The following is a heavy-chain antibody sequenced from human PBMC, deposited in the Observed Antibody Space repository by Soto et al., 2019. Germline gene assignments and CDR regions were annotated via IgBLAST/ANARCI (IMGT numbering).Heavy chain of an antibody. CDR2: FNPNSGGT. CDR3: ARGRTIVSPGN. Sequence: QVQVVQSGAEVKKPGASVKVSCKASGYTFTGYQMHWVRQAPGQGLEWMGWFNPNSGGTNYAQKFQGRVTMNGDTSISTAYMELNRLTSDDTAVYFCARGRTIVSPGNWGQGTLVSVSS. V-gene: IGHV1-2*02. J-gene: IGHJ4*02. CDR1: GYTFTGYQ. D-gene: IGHD2-21*01.